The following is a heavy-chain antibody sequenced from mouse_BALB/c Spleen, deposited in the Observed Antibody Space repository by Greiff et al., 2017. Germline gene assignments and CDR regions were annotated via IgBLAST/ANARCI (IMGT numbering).Heavy chain of an antibody. V-gene: IGHV1-9*01. Sequence: LQESGAELMKPGASVKISCKATGYTFSSYWIEWVKQRPGHGLEWIGEILPGSGSTNYNEKFKGKATFTADTSSNTAYMQLSSLTSEDSAVYYCARRTGTRAMDYWGQGTSVTVSS. J-gene: IGHJ4*01. CDR3: ARRTGTRAMDY. D-gene: IGHD4-1*01. CDR1: GYTFSSYW. CDR2: ILPGSGST.